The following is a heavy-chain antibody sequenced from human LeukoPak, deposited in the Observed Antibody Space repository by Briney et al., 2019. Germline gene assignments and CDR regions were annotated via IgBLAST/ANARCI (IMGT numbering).Heavy chain of an antibody. Sequence: GSLRLSCAASGFTFSDYYMSWIRQAPGKGMEWVSYISSSGSTIYYADSVKGRFTISRDNAKNSLYLQMNSLRAEDTAVYYCARDAYYDSSGYLKYWGQGTLLTVSS. CDR1: GFTFSDYY. CDR3: ARDAYYDSSGYLKY. V-gene: IGHV3-11*04. D-gene: IGHD3-22*01. CDR2: ISSSGSTI. J-gene: IGHJ4*02.